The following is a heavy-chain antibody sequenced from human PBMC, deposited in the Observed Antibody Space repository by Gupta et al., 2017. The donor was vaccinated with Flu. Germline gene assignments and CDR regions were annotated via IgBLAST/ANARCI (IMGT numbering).Heavy chain of an antibody. CDR3: ARDTIYYGMDV. J-gene: IGHJ6*02. D-gene: IGHD3-10*01. Sequence: EVQLVESGGGLVQPGGSLRLSCAASGFTVSSNDMSWVRQAPGKGLQWVSVIYSGGRTYYADSVKGRVTISRDNSENTLYLQMNSLRADDTAVYYCARDTIYYGMDVWGQGTTVTV. V-gene: IGHV3-66*02. CDR2: IYSGGRT. CDR1: GFTVSSND.